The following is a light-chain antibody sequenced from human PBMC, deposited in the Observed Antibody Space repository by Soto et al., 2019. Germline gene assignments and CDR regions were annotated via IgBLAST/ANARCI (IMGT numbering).Light chain of an antibody. Sequence: EIVLTQSPGTLSLCPGERATLSCRASQSVSSSYLAWYQQKPGQAPRLLIYGASSRATGIPDRFSGSGSGTDFTPTISRLEPEDLAVYYCQKFGSSPLFTFGPGTKVDVK. CDR2: GAS. V-gene: IGKV3-20*01. J-gene: IGKJ3*01. CDR1: QSVSSSY. CDR3: QKFGSSPLFT.